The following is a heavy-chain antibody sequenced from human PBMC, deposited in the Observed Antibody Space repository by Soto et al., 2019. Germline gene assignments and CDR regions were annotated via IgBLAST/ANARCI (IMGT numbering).Heavy chain of an antibody. V-gene: IGHV1-18*01. D-gene: IGHD2-15*01. CDR1: GYTFTSYG. CDR3: ARVVGRVVVAATRLPGGYYYYGMDV. CDR2: ISAYNGNT. J-gene: IGHJ6*02. Sequence: GASVKVSCKASGYTFTSYGISWVRQAPGQGLEWMGWISAYNGNTNYAQKLQGRVTMTTDTSTSTAYMELRSLRSDDTAVYYCARVVGRVVVAATRLPGGYYYYGMDVWGQGTTVTVSS.